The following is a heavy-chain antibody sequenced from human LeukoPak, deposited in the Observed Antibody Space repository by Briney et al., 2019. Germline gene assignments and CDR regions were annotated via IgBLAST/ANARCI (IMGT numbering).Heavy chain of an antibody. V-gene: IGHV3-23*01. D-gene: IGHD3-16*02. CDR3: AKFAPIMITFGGVISDDY. Sequence: GGSLRLSCAASGFTFSSYAMSWVRQAPGKGLEWVSAISGSGASTYYADSVKGRFTISRDNSKSTLYLQMNSLRAEDTAVYYCAKFAPIMITFGGVISDDYWGQGTLVTVSS. CDR2: ISGSGAST. J-gene: IGHJ4*02. CDR1: GFTFSSYA.